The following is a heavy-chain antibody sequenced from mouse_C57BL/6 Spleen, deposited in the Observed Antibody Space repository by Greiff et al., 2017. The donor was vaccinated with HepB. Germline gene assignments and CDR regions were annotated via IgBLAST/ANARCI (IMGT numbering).Heavy chain of an antibody. J-gene: IGHJ4*01. Sequence: EVKLMESGGGLVKPGGSLKLSCAASGFTFSSYAMSWVRQTPEKRLEWVATISDGGSYTYYPDNVKGRFTISRDNAKNNLYLQLSHLKSEDTAMYYCARGPPTGTETMDYWGQGTSVTVSS. V-gene: IGHV5-4*03. CDR1: GFTFSSYA. D-gene: IGHD4-1*01. CDR3: ARGPPTGTETMDY. CDR2: ISDGGSYT.